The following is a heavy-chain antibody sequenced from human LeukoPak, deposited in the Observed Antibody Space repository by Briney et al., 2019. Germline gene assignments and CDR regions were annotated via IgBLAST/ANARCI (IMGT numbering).Heavy chain of an antibody. Sequence: QTGGSLRLSCAASGFTFSSYAMSWVRQAPGKGLEWVSAISGSGGSTYYADSVKGRFTIPRDNSKNTLYLQMNSLRAEDTAVYYCAKDESVNTAMVTSLDYWGQGTLVTVSS. V-gene: IGHV3-23*01. CDR1: GFTFSSYA. J-gene: IGHJ4*02. CDR3: AKDESVNTAMVTSLDY. D-gene: IGHD5-18*01. CDR2: ISGSGGST.